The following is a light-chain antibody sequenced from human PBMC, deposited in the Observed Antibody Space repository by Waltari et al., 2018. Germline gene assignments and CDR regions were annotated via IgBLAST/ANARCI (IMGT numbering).Light chain of an antibody. CDR1: ESVRSH. J-gene: IGKJ1*01. Sequence: EIVMTQSPATLSVSPGERATLSCRASESVRSHLAWFQQKPGQAPRLLVYHASTRATGIPGRFCGSGSGTEFTLTISSLQSEDFAVYYCQQYHNWWTFGQGTKVEVK. CDR2: HAS. CDR3: QQYHNWWT. V-gene: IGKV3-15*01.